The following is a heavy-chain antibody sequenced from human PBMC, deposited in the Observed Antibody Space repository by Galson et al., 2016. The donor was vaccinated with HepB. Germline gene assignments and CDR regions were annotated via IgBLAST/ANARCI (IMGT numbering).Heavy chain of an antibody. CDR3: ARSRMGDGYNGPLGD. V-gene: IGHV4-4*02. Sequence: SETLSLTCAVSGVSISSNDWWNWVRQAPGKGLEWVGEIHQSGTTNYKTSLKSRFTISVDKSRNQFPLNLKFVTAADTAVYYCARSRMGDGYNGPLGDWGQGTLVTVSS. D-gene: IGHD5-24*01. J-gene: IGHJ4*02. CDR2: IHQSGTT. CDR1: GVSISSNDW.